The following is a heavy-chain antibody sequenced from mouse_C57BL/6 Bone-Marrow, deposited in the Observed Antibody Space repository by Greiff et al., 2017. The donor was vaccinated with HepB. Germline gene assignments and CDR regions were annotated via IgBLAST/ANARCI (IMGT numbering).Heavy chain of an antibody. CDR3: TRDYYGSRGY. D-gene: IGHD1-1*01. CDR2: IHPNSGST. CDR1: GYTFTSYW. J-gene: IGHJ2*01. Sequence: QVQLQQPGAELVKPGASVKLSCKASGYTFTSYWMHWVKQRPGQGLEWIGMIHPNSGSTNYNEKFKSKATLTVDKSSSTAYMQLSSLTSEDSAVYYCTRDYYGSRGYWGQGTTLTVSS. V-gene: IGHV1-64*01.